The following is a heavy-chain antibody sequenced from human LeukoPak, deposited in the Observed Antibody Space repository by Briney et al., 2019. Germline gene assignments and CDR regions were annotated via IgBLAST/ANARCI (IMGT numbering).Heavy chain of an antibody. V-gene: IGHV4-61*05. Sequence: PSETLSLTCTVSGGSISSSSYYWGWIRQPPGKGLEWIGYIYYSGSTNYNPSLKSRVTISVDTSKNQFSLKLSSVTPADTAVYYCARGGNYWPQWWFDPWGRGTLVSVSS. CDR3: ARGGNYWPQWWFDP. J-gene: IGHJ5*02. CDR1: GGSISSSSYY. CDR2: IYYSGST. D-gene: IGHD1-26*01.